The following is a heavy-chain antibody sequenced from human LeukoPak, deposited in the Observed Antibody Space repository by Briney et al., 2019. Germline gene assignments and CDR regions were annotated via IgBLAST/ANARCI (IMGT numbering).Heavy chain of an antibody. CDR1: GFTFDTYA. Sequence: GGFLRLSCAASGFTFDTYAMSWVRQAPGKGLEWVSYISSDSSTIFYADSVKGRFTISRDNVKNSLFLQLNSLRDEDTAVYYCARDEDAFGGQGTLVTVSS. CDR3: ARDEDAF. J-gene: IGHJ4*02. V-gene: IGHV3-48*02. CDR2: ISSDSSTI.